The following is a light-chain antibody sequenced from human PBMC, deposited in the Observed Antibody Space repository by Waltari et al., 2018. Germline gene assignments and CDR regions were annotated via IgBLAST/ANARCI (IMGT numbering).Light chain of an antibody. CDR1: SSDIGGYNY. Sequence: QSALTQPRSVSGSPGQSVTISCTGTSSDIGGYNYVSWYQQHPAKAPKLMIYDVNQRPSGVPDRFSGSKSGNTASLTISGLQAEDEADYYCCSYAGSYTYVFGTGTKVIVL. CDR2: DVN. CDR3: CSYAGSYTYV. J-gene: IGLJ1*01. V-gene: IGLV2-11*01.